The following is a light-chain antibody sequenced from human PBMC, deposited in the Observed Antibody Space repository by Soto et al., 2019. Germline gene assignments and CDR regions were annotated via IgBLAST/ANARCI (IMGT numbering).Light chain of an antibody. CDR2: GTY. CDR3: QQYGSSSWT. Sequence: EIVLPQSPGTLSLSPGERATLSCRASQSVSSSYLAWYQQKPGQAPRLLIYGTYSRATAIPDRFSGSGSGTDFTLTISRLEPEDFAVYYCQQYGSSSWTFGQGTKGEIK. CDR1: QSVSSSY. V-gene: IGKV3-20*01. J-gene: IGKJ1*01.